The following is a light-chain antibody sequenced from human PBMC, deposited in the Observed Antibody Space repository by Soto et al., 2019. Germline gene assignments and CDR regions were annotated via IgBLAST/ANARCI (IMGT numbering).Light chain of an antibody. CDR1: QGIKNY. J-gene: IGKJ4*01. V-gene: IGKV1-27*01. CDR2: AAS. Sequence: DIQVTQYPSSLSASVGDRVTITCRASQGIKNYLAWYQQKPGEIPKLLIYAASTLESGIPPRFSGSGSGTDFTLTINNLQPEDVATYYCQRYYNAPFTFRGGTKVDIQ. CDR3: QRYYNAPFT.